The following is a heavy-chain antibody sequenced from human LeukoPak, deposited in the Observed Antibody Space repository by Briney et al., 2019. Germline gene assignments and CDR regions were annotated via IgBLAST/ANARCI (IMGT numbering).Heavy chain of an antibody. Sequence: ASVKASCKASGYTFTSYGISWVRQAPGQGLEWMGWISTYNGNTNYAQKLQGRVTMTTDTSTSTAYMELRSLRSDDTAVYYCARDRYYDYVWGSYRLDYWGQGTLVTVSS. CDR2: ISTYNGNT. CDR3: ARDRYYDYVWGSYRLDY. D-gene: IGHD3-16*02. V-gene: IGHV1-18*01. CDR1: GYTFTSYG. J-gene: IGHJ4*02.